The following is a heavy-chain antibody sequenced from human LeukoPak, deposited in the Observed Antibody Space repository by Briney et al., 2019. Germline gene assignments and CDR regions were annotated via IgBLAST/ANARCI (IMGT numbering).Heavy chain of an antibody. CDR3: ARNERVDYGDYFDY. CDR1: GFTFSSYG. CDR2: IWNDGSNK. J-gene: IGHJ4*02. D-gene: IGHD3-16*01. V-gene: IGHV3-33*01. Sequence: HPGGSLRLSCAASGFTFSSYGMHWVRQAPGKGLEWVAVIWNDGSNKYYADSVKGRFTISRDNSKNTLCLQMNSLRAEDTAVYYCARNERVDYGDYFDYWGQGTLVTVSS.